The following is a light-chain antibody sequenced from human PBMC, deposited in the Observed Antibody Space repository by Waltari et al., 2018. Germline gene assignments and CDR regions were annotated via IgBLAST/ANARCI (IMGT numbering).Light chain of an antibody. CDR2: DVT. V-gene: IGLV2-11*01. CDR3: CSYAGSYSWV. Sequence: QSALTQPRSVSGSPGQSVTISCTGTSSDVGAYNYVSWYQQHPGKAPKLTIYDVTKRPSGVPDRFSGSNSGNTASLTISRLQAEDEGDYYCCSYAGSYSWVFGGGTKLTVL. J-gene: IGLJ3*02. CDR1: SSDVGAYNY.